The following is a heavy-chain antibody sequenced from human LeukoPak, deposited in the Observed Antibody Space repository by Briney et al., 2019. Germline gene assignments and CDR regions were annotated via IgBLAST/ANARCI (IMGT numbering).Heavy chain of an antibody. CDR3: ARESESYDSSGSTFNY. CDR1: GFTFSSYA. V-gene: IGHV3-48*04. Sequence: PGGSLRLSCAASGFTFSSYAMSWVRQAPGKGLEWVSYISLSSSSIYYADSLKGRFTISRDNAKNSLYLQMNSLRAEDTAVYYCARESESYDSSGSTFNYWGQGTLVTVSS. D-gene: IGHD3-22*01. J-gene: IGHJ4*02. CDR2: ISLSSSSI.